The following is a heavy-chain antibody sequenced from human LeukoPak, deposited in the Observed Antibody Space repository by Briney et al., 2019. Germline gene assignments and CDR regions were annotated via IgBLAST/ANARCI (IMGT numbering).Heavy chain of an antibody. J-gene: IGHJ4*02. Sequence: PGGSLRLSCVVSGFPFSDYWMAWVRQAPGEGLEWVASIKQDGGEEFYVDSMKGRFSISRDNAKNSLYLQINSLRAEDTAVYYCAREDHSKYEYWGQGTLVTVSS. CDR1: GFPFSDYW. V-gene: IGHV3-7*01. D-gene: IGHD4-11*01. CDR3: AREDHSKYEY. CDR2: IKQDGGEE.